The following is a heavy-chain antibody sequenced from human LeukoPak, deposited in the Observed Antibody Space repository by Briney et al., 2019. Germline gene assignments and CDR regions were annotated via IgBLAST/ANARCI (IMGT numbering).Heavy chain of an antibody. J-gene: IGHJ4*02. CDR3: ARSIAIVVVPQGEYYFDY. D-gene: IGHD3-22*01. Sequence: SETLSLTCAVYGGSFSGYYWTWIRRPPGKGLEWIGEINHSGSTNYNPSLKSRVTISVDTSKNQFSLKLSSVTAADTAVYYCARSIAIVVVPQGEYYFDYWGQGTLVTVSS. CDR2: INHSGST. V-gene: IGHV4-34*01. CDR1: GGSFSGYY.